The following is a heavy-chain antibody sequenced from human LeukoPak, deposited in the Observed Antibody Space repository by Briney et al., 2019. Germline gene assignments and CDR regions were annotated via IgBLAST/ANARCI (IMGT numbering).Heavy chain of an antibody. CDR2: ISWDGGST. V-gene: IGHV3-43D*04. D-gene: IGHD1-7*01. J-gene: IGHJ4*02. Sequence: GGSLRLSCAASGFTFDDYAMHWVRQAPGKGLEWVSLISWDGGSTHYADSVKGRFTISRDNSKNSLYLQMNSLRAEDTALYYCAKENWNYYFDYWGQGTLVTVSS. CDR3: AKENWNYYFDY. CDR1: GFTFDDYA.